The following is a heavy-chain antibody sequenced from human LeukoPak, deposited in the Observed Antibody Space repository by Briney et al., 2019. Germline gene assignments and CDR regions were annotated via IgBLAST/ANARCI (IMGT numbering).Heavy chain of an antibody. CDR1: GXSISSSSDY. Sequence: PSETLSLTWAVSGXSISSSSDYWGWIRQPPGKGLEWSMNINYSGSTYYTPSLKIRVTISVDTYKNQFSLKLSSVTAADTAVYYCARRYYYDSSGYFGYWGQGTVVTVSS. CDR2: INYSGST. J-gene: IGHJ4*02. CDR3: ARRYYYDSSGYFGY. V-gene: IGHV4-39*01. D-gene: IGHD3-22*01.